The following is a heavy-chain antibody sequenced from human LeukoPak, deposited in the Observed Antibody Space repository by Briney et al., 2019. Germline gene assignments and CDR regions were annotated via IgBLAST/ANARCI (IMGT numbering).Heavy chain of an antibody. CDR2: INSDGSST. CDR1: GFTFSSYW. D-gene: IGHD3-22*01. V-gene: IGHV3-74*01. J-gene: IGHJ3*02. CDR3: ARDSQDSSGYYYEGDAFDI. Sequence: GGSLRLSCAASGFTFSSYWMHWVRQAPGKGLVWVSRINSDGSSTSYADSVKGRFTIFRDNAKNTLYLQMNRLRAEDTAVYYCARDSQDSSGYYYEGDAFDIWGQGTMVTVSS.